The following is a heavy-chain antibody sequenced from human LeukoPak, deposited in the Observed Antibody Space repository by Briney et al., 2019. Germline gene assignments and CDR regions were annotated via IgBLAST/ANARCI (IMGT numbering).Heavy chain of an antibody. CDR1: GGTFSSYA. D-gene: IGHD3/OR15-3a*01. CDR3: AISGLAQPVGLWDY. J-gene: IGHJ4*02. Sequence: SVKVSCKASGGTFSSYAISWVRQAPGQGLEWMGRIIPIFGTANYAQKFQGRVTITTDESTSTAYMELSGLRSEDTAVYYCAISGLAQPVGLWDYWGQGTLVTVSS. V-gene: IGHV1-69*05. CDR2: IIPIFGTA.